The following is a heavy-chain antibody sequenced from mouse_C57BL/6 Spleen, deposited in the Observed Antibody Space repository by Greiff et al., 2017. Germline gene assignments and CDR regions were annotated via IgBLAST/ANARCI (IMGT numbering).Heavy chain of an antibody. V-gene: IGHV1-81*01. CDR2: IYPRSGNT. D-gene: IGHD2-5*01. CDR3: ARAYYSNRNVYFDY. J-gene: IGHJ2*01. CDR1: GYTFTSYG. Sequence: QVQLQQSGAELARPGASVKLSCKASGYTFTSYGISWVKQRTGQGLEWIGEIYPRSGNTYYNEKFKGKATLTADKSSSTAYMELRSLTSEDSAVYFCARAYYSNRNVYFDYWGQGTTLAVSS.